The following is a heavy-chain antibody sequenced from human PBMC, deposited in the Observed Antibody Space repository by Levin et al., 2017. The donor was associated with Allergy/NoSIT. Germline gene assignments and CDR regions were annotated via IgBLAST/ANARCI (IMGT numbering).Heavy chain of an antibody. CDR3: AGVVVVEAYYYYGMDV. CDR1: GGSISSYY. Sequence: SETLSLTCAVSGGSISSYYWSWIRQPPGKGLEWIGYISYSGSTNYNPSLKSRVTISVDTSKNQFSLKLSSVTAADTAVYFCAGVVVVEAYYYYGMDVWGQGTTVTVSS. D-gene: IGHD2-15*01. V-gene: IGHV4-59*01. J-gene: IGHJ6*02. CDR2: ISYSGST.